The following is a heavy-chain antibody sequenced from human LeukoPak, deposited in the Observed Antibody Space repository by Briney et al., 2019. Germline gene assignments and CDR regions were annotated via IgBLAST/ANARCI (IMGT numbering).Heavy chain of an antibody. V-gene: IGHV1-69*04. Sequence: KVSFKASGGTFSSYAISWVRQAPGQGLEWMGRIIPILGIANYAQKFQGRVTITADKSTSTAYVELSSLRSEDTAVYYCARDDRHFDYWGQGTLVTVSS. CDR1: GGTFSSYA. CDR3: ARDDRHFDY. CDR2: IIPILGIA. J-gene: IGHJ4*02.